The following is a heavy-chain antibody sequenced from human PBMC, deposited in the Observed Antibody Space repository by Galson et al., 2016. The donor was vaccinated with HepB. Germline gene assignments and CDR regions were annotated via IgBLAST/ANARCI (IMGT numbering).Heavy chain of an antibody. CDR3: AKSTLGVTLESCYYGMDV. CDR2: IGGRGGTT. D-gene: IGHD2-21*02. Sequence: SLRLSCAASGFTFNNYGMGWVRLAPGKGLEWVSGIGGRGGTTYYADSVEGRFTISRDNSKNTLYLQMKSLRAEDTAVYYCAKSTLGVTLESCYYGMDVWGQGTTVTVSS. V-gene: IGHV3-23*01. J-gene: IGHJ6*02. CDR1: GFTFNNYG.